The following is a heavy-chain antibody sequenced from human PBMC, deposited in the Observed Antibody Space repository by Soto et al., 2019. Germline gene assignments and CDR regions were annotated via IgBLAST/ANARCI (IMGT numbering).Heavy chain of an antibody. CDR1: GFTFSSYG. D-gene: IGHD6-6*01. Sequence: GGSLRLSCAASGFTFSSYGVTWVRQAPGKGLEWVASISSSSRNIYYADSVKGRFTISRDNSKNTLYLQMNSRRAEDTAVYYCAKDYWRGIAARRRVSMDVWGQATRVSVPS. V-gene: IGHV3-21*04. CDR2: ISSSSRNI. CDR3: AKDYWRGIAARRRVSMDV. J-gene: IGHJ6*02.